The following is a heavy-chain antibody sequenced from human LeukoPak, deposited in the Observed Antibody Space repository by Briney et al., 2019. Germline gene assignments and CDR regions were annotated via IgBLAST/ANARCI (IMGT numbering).Heavy chain of an antibody. CDR2: IIPIFGTA. J-gene: IGHJ6*03. V-gene: IGHV1-69*05. D-gene: IGHD3-22*01. CDR3: ARDRVGWDYDSSGLGYYYMDV. CDR1: GYTFTSYG. Sequence: SVKVSCKASGYTFTSYGISWVRQAPGQGLEWMGGIIPIFGTANYAQKFQGRVTITTDESTSTAYMELSSLRSEDTAVYYCARDRVGWDYDSSGLGYYYMDVWGKGTTVTVSS.